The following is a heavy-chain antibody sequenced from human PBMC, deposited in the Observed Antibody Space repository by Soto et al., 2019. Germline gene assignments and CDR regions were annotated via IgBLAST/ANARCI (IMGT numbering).Heavy chain of an antibody. Sequence: SLRLSCAASGFTFSSYAMSWVRQAPGKGLEWVSAISGSGGSTYYADSVKGRFTISRDNSKNTLYLQMNSLRAEDTAVYYCAKDRGIAVAGSPYWGQGTLVTVSS. CDR2: ISGSGGST. CDR1: GFTFSSYA. V-gene: IGHV3-23*01. CDR3: AKDRGIAVAGSPY. D-gene: IGHD6-19*01. J-gene: IGHJ4*02.